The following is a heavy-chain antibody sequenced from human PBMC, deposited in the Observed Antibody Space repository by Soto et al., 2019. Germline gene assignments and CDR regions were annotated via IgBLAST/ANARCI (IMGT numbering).Heavy chain of an antibody. CDR3: ARTVPVLRFLEWLLGYFDY. Sequence: GGSLRLSCAASGFTFSSYSMNWVRQAPGKGLEWVSSISNSSSYIYYADSVKGRFTISRDNAKNSLYLQMNSLRAEDTAVYYCARTVPVLRFLEWLLGYFDYWGRGTLVTVSS. J-gene: IGHJ4*02. CDR1: GFTFSSYS. CDR2: ISNSSSYI. D-gene: IGHD3-3*01. V-gene: IGHV3-21*01.